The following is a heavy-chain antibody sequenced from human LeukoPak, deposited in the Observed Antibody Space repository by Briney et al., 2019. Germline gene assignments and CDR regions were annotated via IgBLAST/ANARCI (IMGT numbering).Heavy chain of an antibody. J-gene: IGHJ4*02. CDR3: ARETPDSSGWD. CDR1: GFTFDDYG. CDR2: VKQDGSHK. Sequence: GGSLRLSCAASGFTFDDYGMSWVRQAPGKGLEWVANVKQDGSHKNYVDSVKGRFTISSDNAKNLLSLQMNSLRVEDTAVYYCARETPDSSGWDWGQGTLVTVSS. D-gene: IGHD6-19*01. V-gene: IGHV3-7*01.